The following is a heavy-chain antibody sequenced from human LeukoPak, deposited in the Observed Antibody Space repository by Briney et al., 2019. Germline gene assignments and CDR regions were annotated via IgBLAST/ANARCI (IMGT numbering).Heavy chain of an antibody. V-gene: IGHV4-39*01. CDR3: ARLEYSSTCFDY. CDR1: GGSISSSNFY. D-gene: IGHD6-13*01. CDR2: IFHSGGT. Sequence: PSETLSLTCTVSGGSISSSNFYWAWIRRPPGKGLEWIGSIFHSGGTYYNPSLRRPVTISVDTSKNQFPLQVSSVTAADTAVYYCARLEYSSTCFDYWGQGILVTVSS. J-gene: IGHJ4*02.